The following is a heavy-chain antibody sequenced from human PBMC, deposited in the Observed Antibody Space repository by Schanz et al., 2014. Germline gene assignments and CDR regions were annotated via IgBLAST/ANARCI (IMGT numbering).Heavy chain of an antibody. CDR1: GYTFTAYG. CDR2: INPIGGST. V-gene: IGHV1-46*03. Sequence: QVQLVQSGAEVKKPGASVKVSCQTSGYTFTAYGINWVRQAPGQGLEWMGIINPIGGSTTYAQKFQGRVTMTRDTSTSTVYMELSSLRSEDTAVYYCARDGVDAAAGGNYWGQGTLVAVSS. J-gene: IGHJ4*02. D-gene: IGHD6-13*01. CDR3: ARDGVDAAAGGNY.